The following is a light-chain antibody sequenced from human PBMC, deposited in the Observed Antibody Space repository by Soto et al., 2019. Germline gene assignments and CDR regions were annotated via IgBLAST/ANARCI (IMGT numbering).Light chain of an antibody. Sequence: EIVMTQSPASLSVSPGERATLSRMASQNGNSNLAWYQQKPGQAPRFLIYGASTRATGIPARFSGSGSGTEFTLTISSLQSEDFAVYYCHHYNNWPRTFGQGTKVDI. CDR2: GAS. V-gene: IGKV3-15*01. CDR3: HHYNNWPRT. CDR1: QNGNSN. J-gene: IGKJ1*01.